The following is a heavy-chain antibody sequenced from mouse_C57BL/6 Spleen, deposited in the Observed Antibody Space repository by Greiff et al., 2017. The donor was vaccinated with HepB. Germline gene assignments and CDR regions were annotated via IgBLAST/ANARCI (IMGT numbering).Heavy chain of an antibody. CDR3: ARGRYYAMDY. CDR2: INYDGSST. J-gene: IGHJ4*01. CDR1: GFTFSDYY. V-gene: IGHV5-16*01. Sequence: EVQRVESEGGLVQPGSSMKLSCTASGFTFSDYYMAWVRQVPEKGLEWVANINYDGSSTYYLDSLKSRFIISRDNAKNFLYLQMSSLKSEDTATYYCARGRYYAMDYWGQGTSVTVSS.